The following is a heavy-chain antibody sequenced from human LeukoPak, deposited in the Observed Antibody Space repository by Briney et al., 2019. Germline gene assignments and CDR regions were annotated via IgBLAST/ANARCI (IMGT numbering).Heavy chain of an antibody. CDR1: GYTFTSYY. J-gene: IGHJ3*02. CDR3: VRVPPITMMVVDAFDI. CDR2: INPSGGST. Sequence: ASVKVSCKASGYTFTSYYMHWVRQAPGQGLEWMGIINPSGGSTSYAQKFQGRVTMARDTSTSTVYMERSSLRSEVTALYYCVRVPPITMMVVDAFDIWGQGTMVTASS. V-gene: IGHV1-46*01. D-gene: IGHD3-22*01.